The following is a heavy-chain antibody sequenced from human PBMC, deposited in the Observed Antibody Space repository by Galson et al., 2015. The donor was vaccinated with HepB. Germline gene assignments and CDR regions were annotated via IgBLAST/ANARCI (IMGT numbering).Heavy chain of an antibody. D-gene: IGHD1-7*01. J-gene: IGHJ4*02. CDR3: ARGGSTFDY. V-gene: IGHV1-18*04. CDR2: SGLYSGDT. CDR1: GYTFTNYS. Sequence: SVKVSCKASGYTFTNYSITWVRQAPGQGLEWMGWSGLYSGDTNSAQKLQGRVTMTADTSTSTAYMELRRLKSDDTAVYFCARGGSTFDYWGQGTLVTVSS.